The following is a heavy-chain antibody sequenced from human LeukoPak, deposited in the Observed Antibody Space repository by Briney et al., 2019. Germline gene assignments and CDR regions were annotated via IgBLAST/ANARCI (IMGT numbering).Heavy chain of an antibody. CDR3: ARDNIVVVPAAIDY. V-gene: IGHV1-18*01. CDR2: ISAYNGNT. CDR1: GYTFTSYG. D-gene: IGHD2-2*01. J-gene: IGHJ4*02. Sequence: ASVKVSCKASGYTFTSYGMSWVRQAPGQGLEWMGWISAYNGNTNYAQKLQGRVTMTTDTSTSTAYMELRSLRSDDTAVYYCARDNIVVVPAAIDYWGQGTLVTVSS.